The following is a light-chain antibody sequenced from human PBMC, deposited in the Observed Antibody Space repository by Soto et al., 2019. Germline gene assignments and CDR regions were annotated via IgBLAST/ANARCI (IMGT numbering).Light chain of an antibody. CDR1: QTFSNSF. J-gene: IGKJ5*01. Sequence: DIELTQYPGTLSLSPGARPTLSCRASQTFSNSFLSWFQQIPGQAPRLLIYGASMRATGIPDRFSGSGSGTAFPLPLSRLEPADFAVYYCPQCGSSSTFGQGARLEIK. CDR3: PQCGSSST. V-gene: IGKV3-20*01. CDR2: GAS.